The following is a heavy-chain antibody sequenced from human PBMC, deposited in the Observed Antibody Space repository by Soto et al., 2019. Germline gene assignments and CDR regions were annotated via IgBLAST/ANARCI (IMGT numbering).Heavy chain of an antibody. CDR3: ARQRYSNLSFDY. CDR1: GGSISSYY. J-gene: IGHJ4*02. V-gene: IGHV4-59*08. CDR2: IYYSGST. D-gene: IGHD4-4*01. Sequence: SQTLSLTCTVSGGSISSYYWSWIRQPPGKGLEWIGYIYYSGSTNYNPSLKSRVTISVDTSKNQFSLKLSSVTAADTAVYYCARQRYSNLSFDYWGQGTLVTVSS.